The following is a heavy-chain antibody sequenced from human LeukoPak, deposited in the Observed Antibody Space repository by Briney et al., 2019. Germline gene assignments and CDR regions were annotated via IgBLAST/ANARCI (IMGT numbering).Heavy chain of an antibody. CDR2: IDSDGGST. CDR1: GFTFSSYA. J-gene: IGHJ6*03. CDR3: ARSPYYYYYYMDV. V-gene: IGHV3-64*01. Sequence: GGSLRLSCMGTGFTFSSYAMHWFRKAPGKGLEYVSSIDSDGGSTNYANSVKDRFFISRDNSKNTLYLQMGSLRAEDMAVYYCARSPYYYYYYMDVWGKGTTVTVSS.